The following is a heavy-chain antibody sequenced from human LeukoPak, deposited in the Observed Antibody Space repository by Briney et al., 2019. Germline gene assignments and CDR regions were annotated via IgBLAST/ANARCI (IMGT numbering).Heavy chain of an antibody. J-gene: IGHJ6*02. CDR2: INYDGSGT. CDR1: GFTFSSYW. V-gene: IGHV3-74*03. CDR3: VRDPRTKVTGPYGLDV. D-gene: IGHD7-27*01. Sequence: GGSLRLSCAASGFTFSSYWMHWVRQAPGEGLVWVSRINYDGSGTMYADSVKGRFTISRDNAKNMLYLQMNSLRGEDTAVYYCVRDPRTKVTGPYGLDVWGQGTTVTVSS.